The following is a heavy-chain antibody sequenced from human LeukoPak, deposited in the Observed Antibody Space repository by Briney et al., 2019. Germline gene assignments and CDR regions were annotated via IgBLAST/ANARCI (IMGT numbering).Heavy chain of an antibody. CDR2: INPNSGGT. V-gene: IGHV1-2*02. CDR3: AQITMVRGVPRG. CDR1: GYTFTGYY. D-gene: IGHD3-10*01. J-gene: IGHJ4*02. Sequence: ASVKVSCKASGYTFTGYYMHWVRQAPGQGLEWMRWINPNSGGTNYAQKFQGRVTMTRDTSISTAYMELSRLRSDDTAVYYCAQITMVRGVPRGWGQGTLVTVSS.